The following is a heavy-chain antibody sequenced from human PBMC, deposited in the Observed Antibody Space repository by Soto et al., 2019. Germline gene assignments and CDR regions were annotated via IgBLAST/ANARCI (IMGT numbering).Heavy chain of an antibody. J-gene: IGHJ5*02. CDR1: GGSISSGDYS. Sequence: SETLSLTCAVSGGSISSGDYSWTWIRQPPGRGLQWVGYIYHSGSTYYNPSLNSRVTISVDKSKNQFSLNLSSVTAADTAVYYCARGPYYYDSSSPPDWFDPWGQGTLVTVS. D-gene: IGHD3-22*01. CDR2: IYHSGST. V-gene: IGHV4-30-2*01. CDR3: ARGPYYYDSSSPPDWFDP.